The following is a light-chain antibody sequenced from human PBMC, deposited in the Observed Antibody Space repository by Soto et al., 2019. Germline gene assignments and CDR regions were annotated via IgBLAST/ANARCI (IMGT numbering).Light chain of an antibody. Sequence: EIVMTQSPATLSVSPGERATLSCRASQSVSSNLAWYQQKPGQAPRLLIYGASTRATGIPARFSGGGSGTDFTLTISRLEPEDFAVYYCQQYNSWPPITFGQGTRLEIK. CDR2: GAS. CDR3: QQYNSWPPIT. CDR1: QSVSSN. V-gene: IGKV3-15*01. J-gene: IGKJ5*01.